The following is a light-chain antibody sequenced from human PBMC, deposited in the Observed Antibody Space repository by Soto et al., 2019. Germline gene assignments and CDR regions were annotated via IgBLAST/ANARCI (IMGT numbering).Light chain of an antibody. CDR2: GAS. CDR1: QSVSNNY. CDR3: QQYGSSPRT. V-gene: IGKV3-20*01. J-gene: IGKJ1*01. Sequence: EIVLTQSPGTLSLSPGERATLCCRASQSVSNNYLAWYQQKPGQAPRLLIYGASNRATGIPDRFSGSGSVTDFTLTISRLEPEDFAVYYCQQYGSSPRTFGQGTKVDIK.